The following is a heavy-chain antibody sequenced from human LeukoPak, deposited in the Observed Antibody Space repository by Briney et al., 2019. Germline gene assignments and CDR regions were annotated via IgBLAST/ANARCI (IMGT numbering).Heavy chain of an antibody. CDR1: GFTFSSYS. Sequence: PGGSLRLSCAASGFTFSSYSMNWVRQAPGKGLEWVSSISSSSSYIYYADSVKGRFTISRDNAKNSLYLQMNSLRSEDTAVYYCARVLDGYNYEHDAFDIWGQGTMVTVSS. D-gene: IGHD5-24*01. CDR3: ARVLDGYNYEHDAFDI. V-gene: IGHV3-21*04. CDR2: ISSSSSYI. J-gene: IGHJ3*02.